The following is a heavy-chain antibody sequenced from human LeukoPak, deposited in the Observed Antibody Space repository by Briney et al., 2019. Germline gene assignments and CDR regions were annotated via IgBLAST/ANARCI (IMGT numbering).Heavy chain of an antibody. V-gene: IGHV3-66*01. CDR2: IYSDGST. CDR1: GFAFNTYS. J-gene: IGHJ4*02. CDR3: ARWVVATMFDY. D-gene: IGHD5-12*01. Sequence: QSGGSLRLSCAASGFAFNTYSMNWVRQAPGKGLEWVSAIYSDGSTYYADSVKGRFTISRDNSKNTLYLQMNSLRDEDTAVYYCARWVVATMFDYWGQGTLVTVSS.